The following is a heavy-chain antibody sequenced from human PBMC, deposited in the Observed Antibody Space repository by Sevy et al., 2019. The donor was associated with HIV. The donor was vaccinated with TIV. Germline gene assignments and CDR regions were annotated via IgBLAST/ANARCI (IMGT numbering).Heavy chain of an antibody. V-gene: IGHV4-59*12. D-gene: IGHD1-26*01. CDR3: ARWSGGVGPTIFFDY. CDR1: GGSISTYY. Sequence: SETRSLTCTVSGGSISTYYWSWIRQPPGKGLEWIGYVFYSGSTNYNPSLKNRVTISLDTSKNQFSLRLYSVTAADTAVYYCARWSGGVGPTIFFDYWGQGALVTVSS. J-gene: IGHJ4*02. CDR2: VFYSGST.